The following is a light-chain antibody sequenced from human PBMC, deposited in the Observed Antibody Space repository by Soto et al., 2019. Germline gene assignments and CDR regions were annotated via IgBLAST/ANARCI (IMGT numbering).Light chain of an antibody. J-gene: IGKJ1*01. CDR2: VTS. V-gene: IGKV1-39*01. Sequence: DIQMTQSPSSLSTSLGDRVTVTCRPSQNITKFLNWYQEKPGKAPKVLIYVTSNLENGVPPRFSGSGSGTEFTLTISSLQPGDYATYYCQQTYSAPGTFGQGTRVEV. CDR3: QQTYSAPGT. CDR1: QNITKF.